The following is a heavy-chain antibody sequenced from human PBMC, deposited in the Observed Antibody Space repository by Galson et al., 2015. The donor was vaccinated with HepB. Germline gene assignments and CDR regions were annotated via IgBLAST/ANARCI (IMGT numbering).Heavy chain of an antibody. V-gene: IGHV1-46*01. Sequence: SVKVSCKASGYTFTSYHMHWVRQAPGQGLEWMGIINPSGGSTSYAQKFQGRVTMTRDTSTSTVYMELSSLRSEDTAVYYCARAPIWSGYQYGMDVWGQGTTVTVSS. D-gene: IGHD3-3*01. CDR3: ARAPIWSGYQYGMDV. CDR2: INPSGGST. J-gene: IGHJ6*02. CDR1: GYTFTSYH.